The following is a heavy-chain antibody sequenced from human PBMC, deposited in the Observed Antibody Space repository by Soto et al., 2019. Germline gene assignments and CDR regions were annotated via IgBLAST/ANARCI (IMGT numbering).Heavy chain of an antibody. CDR3: VKGAGPPWFDP. V-gene: IGHV4-4*07. CDR2: IQTNGNT. J-gene: IGHJ5*02. Sequence: TLSLTCTVSGGSLSGFHWSWIRQPAGKGLEWLGRIQTNGNTDYAPSLKSRVTISIDTSKSQFSLKVTSLTAADTAVYFCVKGAGPPWFDPWGQGILVTVSS. CDR1: GGSLSGFH.